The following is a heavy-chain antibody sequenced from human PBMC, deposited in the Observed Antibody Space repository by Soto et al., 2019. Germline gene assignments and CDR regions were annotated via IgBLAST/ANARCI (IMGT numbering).Heavy chain of an antibody. J-gene: IGHJ5*02. Sequence: QVQLVQSGATVKSPGASVKVSCKASGYTFINKDITWVGQAAGQGIEWMGWMDVRSDLVLSAHKFKGRVNMTRNTSIDTAYMELSGLRPEDTAVYYCARLDFCTSYDKRACWFDPWGQGTLVTVSA. V-gene: IGHV1-8*02. CDR2: MDVRSDLV. CDR1: GYTFINKD. CDR3: ARLDFCTSYDKRACWFDP. D-gene: IGHD3-9*01.